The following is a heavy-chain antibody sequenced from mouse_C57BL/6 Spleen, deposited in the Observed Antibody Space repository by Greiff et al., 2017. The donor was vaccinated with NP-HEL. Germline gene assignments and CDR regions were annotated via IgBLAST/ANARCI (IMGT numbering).Heavy chain of an antibody. V-gene: IGHV1-82*01. Sequence: QVQLQQSGPELVKPGASVKISCKASGYAFSSSWMNWVKQRPGKGLEWIGRIYPGDGDTNYNGKFKGKATLTADKSSSTAYMQLSSLTSEDSAVYFCARGGYDWFADWGQGTLVTVSA. CDR2: IYPGDGDT. D-gene: IGHD2-2*01. CDR3: ARGGYDWFAD. J-gene: IGHJ3*01. CDR1: GYAFSSSW.